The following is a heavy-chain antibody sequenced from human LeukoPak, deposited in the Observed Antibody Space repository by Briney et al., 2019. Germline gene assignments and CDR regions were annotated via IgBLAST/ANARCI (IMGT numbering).Heavy chain of an antibody. CDR2: ISSGGSTM. V-gene: IGHV3-48*03. J-gene: IGHJ1*01. Sequence: PGGSLRLSCAASGFTFSSFEMNWVRQAPGKGLEWVSYISSGGSTMYYADSVKGRFTISRDNAKKSLYLQMNSLRAEDTAVYYCARVSEDHSSGWYEEYFQHWGQGTLVIVSS. CDR1: GFTFSSFE. D-gene: IGHD6-19*01. CDR3: ARVSEDHSSGWYEEYFQH.